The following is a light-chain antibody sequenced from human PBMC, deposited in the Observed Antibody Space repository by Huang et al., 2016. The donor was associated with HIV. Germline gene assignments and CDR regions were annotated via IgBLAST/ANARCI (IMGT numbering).Light chain of an antibody. CDR1: QNIGDN. V-gene: IGKV3-15*01. CDR3: QQFNNWPPRFT. CDR2: GAS. J-gene: IGKJ3*01. Sequence: EIVMTQSPATLSLSPGERATLSCRARQNIGDNLTWYQHKPGQATRLLIYGASTRATGIPPRFSGSGSGTEFTLTISGLESEDFAVYYCQQFNNWPPRFTFGPGTTVDVK.